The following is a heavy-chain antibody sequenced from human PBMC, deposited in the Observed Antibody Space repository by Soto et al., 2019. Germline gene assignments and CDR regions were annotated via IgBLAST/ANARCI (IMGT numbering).Heavy chain of an antibody. Sequence: VQLVQSGAEVKKPGSSVKVSCKASGGTFSSYAISWVRQAPGQGLEWMGGIIPIFGTANYAQKFQGRVTITADESTSTAYSELSSLRSEDTAVYYCAREGEYSSSSKVGGSYYYYGMDVWGQGTTVTVSS. D-gene: IGHD6-6*01. CDR2: IIPIFGTA. V-gene: IGHV1-69*01. CDR3: AREGEYSSSSKVGGSYYYYGMDV. CDR1: GGTFSSYA. J-gene: IGHJ6*02.